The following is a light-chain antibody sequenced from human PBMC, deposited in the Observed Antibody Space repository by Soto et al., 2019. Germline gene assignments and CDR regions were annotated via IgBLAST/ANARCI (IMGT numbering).Light chain of an antibody. Sequence: DIQMTQSPSTLSGSVGDRVTITCRASQTVRTYLTWYQQKPGKAPTLLVYTASTLESGVPPRFSGGGSGTEFTLTISSLQPDDFATYYCQQNISYPMAFGQGTRVE. CDR1: QTVRTY. J-gene: IGKJ5*01. CDR3: QQNISYPMA. CDR2: TAS. V-gene: IGKV1-5*03.